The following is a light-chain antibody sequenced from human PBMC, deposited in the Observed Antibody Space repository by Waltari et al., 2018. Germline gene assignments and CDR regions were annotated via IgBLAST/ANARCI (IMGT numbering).Light chain of an antibody. CDR1: QSVLYSSNNKNY. J-gene: IGKJ1*01. CDR2: CVS. V-gene: IGKV4-1*01. Sequence: DIVMTQSPDSLPVLLGERTTINCKSIQSVLYSSNNKNYLACNQQQPVQPPKRRIYCVSTRESGVSDRFSGDGAGTDFTLTISSLQAEDVAVDYCQKDFSNPRMFGQGTKVEIK. CDR3: QKDFSNPRM.